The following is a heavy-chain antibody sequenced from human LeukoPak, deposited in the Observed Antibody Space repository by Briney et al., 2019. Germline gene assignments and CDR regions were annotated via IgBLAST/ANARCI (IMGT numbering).Heavy chain of an antibody. CDR2: INQSGST. J-gene: IGHJ4*02. Sequence: PSETLSLTCAVYGGSFSDYFWSWIRQPPRKGLEWIGEINQSGSTNYNPSLKSRVTISLDTSKNHFSLNLSSVTAADTAVYFCARDSSSWNNFDYWGQGTLVTVSS. V-gene: IGHV4-34*01. CDR1: GGSFSDYF. D-gene: IGHD6-13*01. CDR3: ARDSSSWNNFDY.